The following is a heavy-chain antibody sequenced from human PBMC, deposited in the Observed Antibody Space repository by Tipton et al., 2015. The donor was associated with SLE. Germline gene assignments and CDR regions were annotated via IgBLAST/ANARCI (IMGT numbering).Heavy chain of an antibody. CDR3: ARNDYGDYGVDY. CDR2: MNPNSGNT. CDR1: GYTFTSYD. V-gene: IGHV1-8*03. Sequence: QSGAEVKKPGASVKVSCKASGYTFTSYDINWVRQATGQGLEWMGWMNPNSGNTGYAQKFQGRVTITRNTSISTAYMELRSLRSDDTAVYYCARNDYGDYGVDYWGQGTLVTVSS. J-gene: IGHJ4*02. D-gene: IGHD4-17*01.